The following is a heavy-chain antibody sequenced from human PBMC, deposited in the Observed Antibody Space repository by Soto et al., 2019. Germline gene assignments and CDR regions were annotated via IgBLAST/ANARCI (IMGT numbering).Heavy chain of an antibody. J-gene: IGHJ4*02. CDR1: GFTFSSYA. D-gene: IGHD5-12*01. CDR3: AKDPLGRDGYNFVVSYFDY. Sequence: GGSLRLSCAASGFTFSSYAMSWVRQAPGKGLEWVSAISGSGGSTYYADSVKGRFTISRDNSKNTLYLQMNSLRAEDTAVYYCAKDPLGRDGYNFVVSYFDYWGQGTLVTVSP. CDR2: ISGSGGST. V-gene: IGHV3-23*01.